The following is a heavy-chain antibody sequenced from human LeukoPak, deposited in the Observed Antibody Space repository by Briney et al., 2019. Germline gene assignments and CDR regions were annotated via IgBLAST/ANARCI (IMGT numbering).Heavy chain of an antibody. Sequence: SVKVSCKASGYTFTSYAISWVRQAPGQGLEWMGGIIPIFGTANYAQKFQGRVTITADESTSTAYMELSSLRSEDTAVYYCARGGGQLNYYDSSGPEDYWGQGTLVTVSS. D-gene: IGHD3-22*01. CDR2: IIPIFGTA. CDR1: GYTFTSYA. J-gene: IGHJ4*02. CDR3: ARGGGQLNYYDSSGPEDY. V-gene: IGHV1-69*13.